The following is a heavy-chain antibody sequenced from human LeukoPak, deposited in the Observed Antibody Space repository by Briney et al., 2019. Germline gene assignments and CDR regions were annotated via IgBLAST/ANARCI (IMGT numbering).Heavy chain of an antibody. J-gene: IGHJ4*02. Sequence: GGSLRLSCASSGFTFSSYAMHWVRQAPGKGLEWVAVISYDGSNKYYADSVKGRFTISRDNSKNALYLQMNSLRAEDTAVYYCAHPHGYSSSWYYFDYWGQGTLVTVSS. D-gene: IGHD6-13*01. CDR3: AHPHGYSSSWYYFDY. CDR1: GFTFSSYA. V-gene: IGHV3-30-3*01. CDR2: ISYDGSNK.